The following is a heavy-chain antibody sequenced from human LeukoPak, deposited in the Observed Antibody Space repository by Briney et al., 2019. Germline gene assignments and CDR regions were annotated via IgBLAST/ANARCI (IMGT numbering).Heavy chain of an antibody. CDR2: ISSSGSTI. V-gene: IGHV3-48*03. CDR3: ARRLPYEWWYNWKNKDYYYMDV. CDR1: GFTFSSYE. D-gene: IGHD1/OR15-1a*01. J-gene: IGHJ6*03. Sequence: GGSLRLSCAASGFTFSSYEMNWVRQAPGKGLEWVSYISSSGSTIYYADSVKGRFTISRDNAKNSLYLQMNSLRAEDTAVYYCARRLPYEWWYNWKNKDYYYMDVWGKGTTVTVSS.